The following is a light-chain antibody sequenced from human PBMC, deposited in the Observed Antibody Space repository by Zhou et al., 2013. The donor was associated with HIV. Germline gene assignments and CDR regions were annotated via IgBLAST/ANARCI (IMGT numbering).Light chain of an antibody. Sequence: NVLTQSPGTLSLSPGERATLSCRASQSVSSNYLAWYQHKPGQGPKVLIFGASTRANGIPDRFSGSGSGTEFTLTISRLEPEDFAVYYCQHYGISPYTFGPGTKLEI. CDR2: GAS. CDR3: QHYGISPYT. J-gene: IGKJ2*01. CDR1: QSVSSNY. V-gene: IGKV3-20*01.